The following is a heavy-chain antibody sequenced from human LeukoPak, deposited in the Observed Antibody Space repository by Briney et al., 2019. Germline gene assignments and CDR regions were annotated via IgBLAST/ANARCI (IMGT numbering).Heavy chain of an antibody. CDR1: GFTFSSYA. V-gene: IGHV3-23*01. Sequence: GGSLRLSCAASGFTFSSYAMSWVRQAPGKGLEWVSAIRGSGGSTYYADSVKGRFTISRDNSKNTLYLQMSSLRAEDTAVYYCAKNYYDSSGYAFDFWGQGTLVTVSS. CDR3: AKNYYDSSGYAFDF. D-gene: IGHD3-22*01. J-gene: IGHJ4*02. CDR2: IRGSGGST.